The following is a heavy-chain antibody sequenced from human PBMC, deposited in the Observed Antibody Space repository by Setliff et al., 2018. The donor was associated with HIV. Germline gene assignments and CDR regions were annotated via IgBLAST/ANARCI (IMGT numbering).Heavy chain of an antibody. CDR2: IYHNGST. J-gene: IGHJ5*02. CDR3: ARGAPWVGFDP. Sequence: PSETLSLTCTVSGGTINRSGYYWGWIRQHPGKGLEWIGYIYHNGSTYYNPSLKSRVIISVDTSKNQFSLKLSSVTAADTAVYYCARGAPWVGFDPWGQGTLVTVSS. V-gene: IGHV4-31*03. D-gene: IGHD1-26*01. CDR1: GGTINRSGYY.